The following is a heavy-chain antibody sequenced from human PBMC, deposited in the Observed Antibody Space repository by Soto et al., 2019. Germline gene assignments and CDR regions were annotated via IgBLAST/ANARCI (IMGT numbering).Heavy chain of an antibody. CDR1: GFTFSSYA. CDR3: AKDHCSGGSCYSEWAPYYYYGMDV. CDR2: ISGSGGST. J-gene: IGHJ6*02. V-gene: IGHV3-23*01. Sequence: PGGSLRLSCAASGFTFSSYAMSWVRQAPGKGLEWVSAISGSGGSTYYADSVKGRFTISRDNSKNTLYLQMNSLRAEDTAVYYCAKDHCSGGSCYSEWAPYYYYGMDVWGQGTTVTVSS. D-gene: IGHD2-15*01.